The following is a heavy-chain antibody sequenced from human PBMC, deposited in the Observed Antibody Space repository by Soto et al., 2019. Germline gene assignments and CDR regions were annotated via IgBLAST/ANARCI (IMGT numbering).Heavy chain of an antibody. CDR3: ARRNPHGSRSPGDFDL. V-gene: IGHV4-34*01. D-gene: IGHD2-15*01. Sequence: QVQLQQWGAGLLKPSETLSLTCAVYGGSFSGYYWSWIRQPPGKGLEWIGEINHSGSTNYNSSLKSRVTISVDTSKNQFSLKLSSVTAADTAVYYCARRNPHGSRSPGDFDLWGRGTLVTVSS. J-gene: IGHJ2*01. CDR2: INHSGST. CDR1: GGSFSGYY.